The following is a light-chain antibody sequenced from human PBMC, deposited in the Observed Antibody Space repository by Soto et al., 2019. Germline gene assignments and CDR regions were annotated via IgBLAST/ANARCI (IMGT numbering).Light chain of an antibody. J-gene: IGKJ1*01. Sequence: EVVMTQSPATLSVSPGERVTLSCRASQRISNNVAWYQQKPGQAPRLLIYGASIRATGIPARFSGSGSGTEFTLTISTLQSEDFAIYYCQHYNNWPPWTFGQGTKVDIK. CDR1: QRISNN. V-gene: IGKV3-15*01. CDR3: QHYNNWPPWT. CDR2: GAS.